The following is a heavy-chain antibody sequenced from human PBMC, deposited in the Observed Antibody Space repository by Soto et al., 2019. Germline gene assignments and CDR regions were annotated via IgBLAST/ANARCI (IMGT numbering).Heavy chain of an antibody. J-gene: IGHJ4*02. D-gene: IGHD3-10*01. CDR2: TSYDGSDE. CDR1: GFTFSTYG. Sequence: QVQLVESGGGVVQPGRSLRLSCVGSGFTFSTYGIYWVRQAPGKGLEWVAGTSYDGSDEYYADSVKGRFTISRDNSKSTLSLQMNNPRVEDPAMSYCAGNYYGSGSAYWGQGTLVTVSS. V-gene: IGHV3-30*03. CDR3: AGNYYGSGSAY.